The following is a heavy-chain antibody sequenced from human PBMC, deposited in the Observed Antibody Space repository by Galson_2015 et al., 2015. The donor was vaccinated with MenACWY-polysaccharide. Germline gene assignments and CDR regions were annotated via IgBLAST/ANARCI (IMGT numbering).Heavy chain of an antibody. CDR2: IKQDGSER. V-gene: IGHV3-7*01. Sequence: SLRLSCAASGFTFSSFWMAWVRQAPGKGLEWVANIKQDGSERYYVDFVQGRFTTSRDNAENSLFLQMNSLRAEDTAVYYCARVRLRDVGRYFDCWGQGTLVTVSS. D-gene: IGHD1-26*01. CDR3: ARVRLRDVGRYFDC. CDR1: GFTFSSFW. J-gene: IGHJ4*02.